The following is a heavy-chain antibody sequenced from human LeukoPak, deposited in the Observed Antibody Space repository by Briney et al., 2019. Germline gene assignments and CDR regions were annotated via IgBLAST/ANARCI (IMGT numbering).Heavy chain of an antibody. V-gene: IGHV4-30-4*01. CDR2: IYYSGST. Sequence: SETLSLTCTVSGGSISSGDYYWCWIRQPPGKGLEWIGYIYYSGSTYYNPSLKSRVTISVDTSRNQFSLKLSSVTAADTAVYYCARVVNYYDSSGYYYLGYFDYWGQGTLVTVSS. D-gene: IGHD3-22*01. CDR1: GGSISSGDYY. CDR3: ARVVNYYDSSGYYYLGYFDY. J-gene: IGHJ4*02.